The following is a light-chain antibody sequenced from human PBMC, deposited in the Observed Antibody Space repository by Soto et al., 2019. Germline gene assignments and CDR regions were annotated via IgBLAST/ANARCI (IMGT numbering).Light chain of an antibody. J-gene: IGKJ1*01. CDR2: GAS. CDR3: QQYAYPPWT. Sequence: DTVLTQSPGTLSLSPGERATLSCRASQSVTSTYLAWYQHRPGQAPRLLIYGASTSATGIPDRFSGSGSGTDFPLTISRLEPEDFAVYYCQQYAYPPWTFGHGTKVEIK. V-gene: IGKV3-20*01. CDR1: QSVTSTY.